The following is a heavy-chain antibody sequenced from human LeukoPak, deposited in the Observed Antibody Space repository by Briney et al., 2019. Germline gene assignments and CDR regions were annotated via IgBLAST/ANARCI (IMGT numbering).Heavy chain of an antibody. D-gene: IGHD6-13*01. CDR3: TTRRGAAANAFDI. Sequence: GGSLRLSCAASGFTFSGSAMHWVRRASGKGLEWVGRIRSKANSYATAYAASVKGRFTISRDDSKNTAYLQMNSLKTEDTAVYYCTTRRGAAANAFDIWGQGTMVTVSS. CDR1: GFTFSGSA. V-gene: IGHV3-73*01. J-gene: IGHJ3*02. CDR2: IRSKANSYAT.